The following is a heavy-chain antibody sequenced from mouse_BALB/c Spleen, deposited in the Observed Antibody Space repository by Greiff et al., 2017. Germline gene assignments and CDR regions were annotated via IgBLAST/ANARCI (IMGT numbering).Heavy chain of an antibody. CDR3: AKRDYGSSCWYFDV. CDR2: ISRGSSTI. D-gene: IGHD1-1*01. V-gene: IGHV5-17*02. J-gene: IGHJ1*01. Sequence: EVQLLESGGGLVQPGGSRKLSCAASGFTFSSFGMHWVRQAPEKGLEWVAYISRGSSTIYYADTVKGRFTISRDHPKNTLFLQMTSLRSEDTAMYYCAKRDYGSSCWYFDVWGAGTTVTVAA. CDR1: GFTFSSFG.